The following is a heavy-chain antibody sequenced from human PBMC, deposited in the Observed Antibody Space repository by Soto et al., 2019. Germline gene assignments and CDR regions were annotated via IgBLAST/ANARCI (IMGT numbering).Heavy chain of an antibody. CDR1: GFTFSDYY. CDR3: VKILQYSYGLPH. V-gene: IGHV3-11*04. CDR2: ISRSSNSI. J-gene: IGHJ4*02. D-gene: IGHD5-18*01. Sequence: GGSLRLSCAASGFTFSDYYMSWIRQAPGKGLEWVSYISRSSNSIYYADSVKGRFTISRDNAKNSLYLQMNSLRAEDTAVYYCVKILQYSYGLPHWGQGTLVTVSS.